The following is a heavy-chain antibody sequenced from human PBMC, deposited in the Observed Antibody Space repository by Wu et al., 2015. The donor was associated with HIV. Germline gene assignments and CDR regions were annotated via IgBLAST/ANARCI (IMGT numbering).Heavy chain of an antibody. J-gene: IGHJ6*02. V-gene: IGHV1-2*02. CDR3: ATSYYGSGSYPTFYYYYAMDV. D-gene: IGHD3-10*01. CDR2: INPDTGNS. Sequence: QVQLVQSGTEVRKPGASVKVSCKASAYTFSAYFIHWVRQAPGQGLEWMGWINPDTGNSNYAQRFQGRVTMTGDTSIGTAYMELSSLKSDDTAVYYCATSYYGSGSYPTFYYYYAMDVWGQGTTVTVSS. CDR1: AYTFSAYF.